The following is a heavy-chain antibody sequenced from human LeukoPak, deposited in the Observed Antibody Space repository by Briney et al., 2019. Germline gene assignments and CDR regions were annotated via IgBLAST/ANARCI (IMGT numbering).Heavy chain of an antibody. V-gene: IGHV3-30-3*01. CDR2: ISYDGSNK. CDR3: ASLKAPLYSGYDSPDY. Sequence: GGSLRLSCAASGFTFSSYAMHWVRQAPGKGLEWVAVISYDGSNKYYADSVKGRFTISRDNSKNTLYLQMNSLRAEDTAVYYCASLKAPLYSGYDSPDYWGQGTLVTVSS. J-gene: IGHJ4*02. D-gene: IGHD5-12*01. CDR1: GFTFSSYA.